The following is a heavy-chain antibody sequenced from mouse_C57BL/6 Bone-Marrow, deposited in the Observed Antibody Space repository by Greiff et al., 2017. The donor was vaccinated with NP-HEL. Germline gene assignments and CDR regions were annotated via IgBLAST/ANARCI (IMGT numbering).Heavy chain of an antibody. CDR3: ARALYDYDGYYFDY. CDR2: SRNKANDYTT. Sequence: EVQLVESGGGLVQSGRSLRLSCATSGFTFSDFYMEWVRQAPGKGLEWIAASRNKANDYTTEYSASVKGRFIVSRDTSQSILYLQMNALRAEDTAIYYCARALYDYDGYYFDYWGQGTTLTVSS. CDR1: GFTFSDFY. V-gene: IGHV7-1*01. D-gene: IGHD2-4*01. J-gene: IGHJ2*01.